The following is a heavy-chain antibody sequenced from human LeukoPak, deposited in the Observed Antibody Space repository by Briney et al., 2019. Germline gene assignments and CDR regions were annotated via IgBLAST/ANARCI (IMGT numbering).Heavy chain of an antibody. CDR2: ISSSGSTI. CDR1: GFTFFSYE. V-gene: IGHV3-48*03. J-gene: IGHJ6*03. D-gene: IGHD5-12*01. Sequence: GGSLRLSCAASGFTFFSYEMNWVRQAPGKGLEWVSYISSSGSTIYYADSVKGRFTISRDNAKNSLYLQMNSLRAEDTAAYYCARDRGWGMDVWGKGTTVTISS. CDR3: ARDRGWGMDV.